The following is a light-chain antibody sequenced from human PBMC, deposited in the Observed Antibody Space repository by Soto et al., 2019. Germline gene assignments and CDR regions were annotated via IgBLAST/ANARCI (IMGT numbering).Light chain of an antibody. CDR1: QSASRE. CDR2: GAS. Sequence: EMVLTQSPATLSVSPGERVTLPCRASQSASREMAWYQQRRGQAHRPLIYGASTRATGVPARFSGSGSGTEFTLTISSLQPEDSAVYYCQVRFTFGQGTKLEIK. CDR3: QVRFT. V-gene: IGKV3-15*01. J-gene: IGKJ2*01.